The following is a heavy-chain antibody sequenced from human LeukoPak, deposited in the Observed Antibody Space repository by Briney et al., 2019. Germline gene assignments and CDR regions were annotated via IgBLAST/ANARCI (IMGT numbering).Heavy chain of an antibody. Sequence: GGSLRLSCAASGFTVSSNYMNWVHQAPGQGLEWVSIIYYDGTTYYADSVKGRFTISRDNSKNTLYLQMNSLRAEDTAVYYCARVLWNGDYPRFDYWGQGTLVTVSS. CDR2: IYYDGTT. D-gene: IGHD4-17*01. V-gene: IGHV3-53*01. CDR3: ARVLWNGDYPRFDY. J-gene: IGHJ4*02. CDR1: GFTVSSNY.